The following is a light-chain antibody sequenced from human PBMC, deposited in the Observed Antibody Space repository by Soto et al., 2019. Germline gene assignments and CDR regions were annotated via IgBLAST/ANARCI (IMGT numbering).Light chain of an antibody. CDR3: QQRFNWPPWT. CDR1: QGITRY. CDR2: DAS. V-gene: IGKV3-11*01. Sequence: EIVLTQSPATLSLSPGERATLSCRASQGITRYLAWYQQKPGQAPRLLIYDASNRATGIPARFSGSGSGTDFTLTISSLEPEDFAMYYCQQRFNWPPWTFGQGTKVEI. J-gene: IGKJ1*01.